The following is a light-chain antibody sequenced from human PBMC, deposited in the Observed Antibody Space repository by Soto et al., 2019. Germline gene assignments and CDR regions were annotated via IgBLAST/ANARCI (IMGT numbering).Light chain of an antibody. CDR1: SSDVGGYNY. J-gene: IGLJ1*01. V-gene: IGLV2-14*03. CDR3: SSYTTSNTRQIV. Sequence: QSVLTQPASVSGSPGQSITISCTGTSSDVGGYNYVSWYQHHPGKAPKLIIYDVTSRPSGVSILFSGSKSDNTASLTISWLQPEDEADYHCSSYTTSNTRQIVFGTGTKVTVL. CDR2: DVT.